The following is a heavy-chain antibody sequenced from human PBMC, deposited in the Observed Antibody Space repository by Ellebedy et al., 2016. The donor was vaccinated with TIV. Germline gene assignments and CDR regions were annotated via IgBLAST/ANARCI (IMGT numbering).Heavy chain of an antibody. CDR2: IYYSGST. Sequence: SETLSLXCTVSGGSISSSSYYWGWIRQPPGKGLEWIGSIYYSGSTYYNPSLKSRVTISVDTSKNQFSLKLSSVTAADTAVYYCAREAYHPEGEGATPYYFDYWGQGTLVTVSS. V-gene: IGHV4-39*07. J-gene: IGHJ4*02. CDR3: AREAYHPEGEGATPYYFDY. D-gene: IGHD1-26*01. CDR1: GGSISSSSYY.